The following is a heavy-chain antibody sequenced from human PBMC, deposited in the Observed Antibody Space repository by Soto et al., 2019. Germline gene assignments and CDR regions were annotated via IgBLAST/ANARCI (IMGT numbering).Heavy chain of an antibody. J-gene: IGHJ4*02. CDR1: GFTVSRSY. V-gene: IGHV3-53*01. CDR2: IYSGGST. CDR3: ARDTYYYDSSGQPY. D-gene: IGHD3-22*01. Sequence: EVQLVESGGGLIQPGVSLRVSCAASGFTVSRSYMSWVRQAPGKGLEWVSVIYSGGSTNYADSVKGRFTISRDNSKNTRYLQMNSLRVEDTAVYYCARDTYYYDSSGQPYWGQGTLVTVS.